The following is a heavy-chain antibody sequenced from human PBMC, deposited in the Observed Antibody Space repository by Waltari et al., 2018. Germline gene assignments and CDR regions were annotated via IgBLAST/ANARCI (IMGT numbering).Heavy chain of an antibody. D-gene: IGHD6-19*01. CDR1: GFTFRSYT. CDR2: ISSSSSYI. Sequence: EVQLVESGGGLVKPGGSLRLSCAASGFTFRSYTMNWVRQAPGKGLEWVSSISSSSSYIYYADSVKGRFTISRDNAKNSLYLQMNSLRAEDTAVYYCARDYSRLVHYYGMDVWGQGTTVTVSS. CDR3: ARDYSRLVHYYGMDV. V-gene: IGHV3-21*01. J-gene: IGHJ6*02.